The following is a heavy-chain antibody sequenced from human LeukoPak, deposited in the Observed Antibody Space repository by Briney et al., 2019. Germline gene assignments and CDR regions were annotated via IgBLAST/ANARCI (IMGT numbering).Heavy chain of an antibody. CDR2: ISSSSITI. D-gene: IGHD3-22*01. J-gene: IGHJ4*02. Sequence: GGYLRFSCAASGFTFSSYSMNWHGHAPGHELEWVSYISSSSITIYYADTLKGRFTISRDNAKNSLYLQMNSLRAEDTAVYYCARGYYYDSSGYYYWGQGTLVTVSS. CDR1: GFTFSSYS. V-gene: IGHV3-48*04. CDR3: ARGYYYDSSGYYY.